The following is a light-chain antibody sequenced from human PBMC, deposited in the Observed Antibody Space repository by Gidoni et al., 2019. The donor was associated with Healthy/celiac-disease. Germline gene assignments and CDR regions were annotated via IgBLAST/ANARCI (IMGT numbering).Light chain of an antibody. J-gene: IGKJ4*01. CDR1: QSVSSSY. Sequence: EIVLTQSPGTLSLSPGERATLSCRASQSVSSSYLAWYQQKPGQAPRLLIYGASSRATGIPDRFSGSGSGTDFTLTISRVEPEDFAVYYCQQYGSSPALTFGGGTKVEIK. CDR3: QQYGSSPALT. CDR2: GAS. V-gene: IGKV3-20*01.